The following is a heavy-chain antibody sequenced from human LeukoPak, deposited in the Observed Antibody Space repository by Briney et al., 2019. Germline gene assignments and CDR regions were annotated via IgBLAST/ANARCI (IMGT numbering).Heavy chain of an antibody. CDR3: ARFGGRTIFGVVTLDYYYGMDV. V-gene: IGHV1-2*02. CDR2: INPNSGGT. D-gene: IGHD3-3*01. CDR1: GYTFTGYY. J-gene: IGHJ6*02. Sequence: ASVKVSCKASGYTFTGYYMHWVRQAPGQGLEWMGWINPNSGGTNYAQKFQGRVTMTRDTSISTAYMELSRLRSDDTAVNYCARFGGRTIFGVVTLDYYYGMDVWGQGTTVTVSS.